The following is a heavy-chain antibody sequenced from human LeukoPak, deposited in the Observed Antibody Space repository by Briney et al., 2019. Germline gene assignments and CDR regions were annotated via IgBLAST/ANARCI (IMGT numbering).Heavy chain of an antibody. CDR1: GFTFSSYS. J-gene: IGHJ4*02. V-gene: IGHV3-21*01. CDR2: ISRSSSHMYYA. D-gene: IGHD5-18*01. CDR3: ARGYSYGLDY. Sequence: GGSLRLSCAASGFTFSSYSMNWVRQAPGKGLEWVSSISRSSSHMYYADYADSVKGRFTISRDNAKNSLYLQMNSLRAEDTAVYYCARGYSYGLDYWGQGTLVTVSS.